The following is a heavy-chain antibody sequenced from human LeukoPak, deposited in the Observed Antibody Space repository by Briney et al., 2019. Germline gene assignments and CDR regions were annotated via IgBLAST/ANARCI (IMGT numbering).Heavy chain of an antibody. CDR1: GFTFSSYE. CDR3: AKGYSSSWYDY. D-gene: IGHD6-13*01. J-gene: IGHJ4*02. V-gene: IGHV3-48*03. CDR2: ISSSGRTI. Sequence: GGSLRLSCAASGFTFSSYEMNWVRQAPGKGLEWVSYISSSGRTIYYADSVKGRFTLSRDNAKNSLYLQMNSLRAEDTAVYYCAKGYSSSWYDYWGQGTLVTVSS.